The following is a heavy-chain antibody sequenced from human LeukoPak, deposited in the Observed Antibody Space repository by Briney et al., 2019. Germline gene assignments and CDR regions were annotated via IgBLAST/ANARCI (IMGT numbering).Heavy chain of an antibody. CDR3: ARGRYYYGSGYYFDY. Sequence: ASVKVSCKASGYTFTSYYMHWVRQAPGQGLEWMGIINPSGGSTSYAQKFQGRVTMTRDTSISTAYMELSSLRSEDTAVYYCARGRYYYGSGYYFDYWGQGTLVTVSS. J-gene: IGHJ4*02. D-gene: IGHD3-10*01. V-gene: IGHV1-46*01. CDR2: INPSGGST. CDR1: GYTFTSYY.